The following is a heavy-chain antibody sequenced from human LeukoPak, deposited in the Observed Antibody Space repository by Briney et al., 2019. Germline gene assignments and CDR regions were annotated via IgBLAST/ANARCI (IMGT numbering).Heavy chain of an antibody. J-gene: IGHJ4*02. V-gene: IGHV3-23*01. CDR2: ISGSGGAT. CDR3: AREWLQGALDY. CDR1: GFTFSSYA. Sequence: GGSLRLSCAASGFTFSSYAMSWVRQAPGKGLEWVSTISGSGGATYHADSVRGRFTLSRDNSKNTLYLQMNSLRAEDTAVYYCAREWLQGALDYWGQGTLVTVSS. D-gene: IGHD5-12*01.